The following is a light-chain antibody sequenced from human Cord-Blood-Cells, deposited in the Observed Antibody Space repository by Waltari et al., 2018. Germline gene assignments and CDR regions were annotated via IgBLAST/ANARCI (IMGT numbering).Light chain of an antibody. CDR1: SHRSYY. V-gene: IGLV3-19*01. CDR3: NSRDSSGNHVV. Sequence: SSELTQDPAVSVALGQTVRITCQGDSHRSYYASWYQQKPGQAPVLVIYGKNNRPSGIPDRLYGSSSGNTASLTITGAQAEDEADYYCNSRDSSGNHVVFGGGTKLTVL. J-gene: IGLJ2*01. CDR2: GKN.